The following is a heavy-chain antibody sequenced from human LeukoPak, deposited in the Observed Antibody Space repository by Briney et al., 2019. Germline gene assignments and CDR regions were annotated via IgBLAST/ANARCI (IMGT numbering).Heavy chain of an antibody. J-gene: IGHJ4*02. V-gene: IGHV1-8*01. Sequence: ASVKVSCKASGDTFMNYDVNWVRQAPGQGLEWMGWMNPKSGTTGYTQKIQGRVTMTWSTSTTTAHMELSSLTSEDTAVYYCARGGYYGSGNDLDSWGQGTLVIVSS. CDR1: GDTFMNYD. CDR3: ARGGYYGSGNDLDS. CDR2: MNPKSGTT. D-gene: IGHD3-10*01.